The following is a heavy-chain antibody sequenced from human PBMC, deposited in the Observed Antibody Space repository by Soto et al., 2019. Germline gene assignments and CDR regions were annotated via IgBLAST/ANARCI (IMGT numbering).Heavy chain of an antibody. CDR3: AHRQYGDYSY. Sequence: QITLKESGPTLVNPTQTLTLTCTFSGFSLTTSGVGVGWIRQPPGKALEWLALIYWNDDERYSPSLKNRLTITKDTPKNQVVLTMTNVDPADTGTYYCAHRQYGDYSYWGQGTLVTVSS. CDR1: GFSLTTSGVG. CDR2: IYWNDDE. V-gene: IGHV2-5*01. J-gene: IGHJ4*02. D-gene: IGHD4-17*01.